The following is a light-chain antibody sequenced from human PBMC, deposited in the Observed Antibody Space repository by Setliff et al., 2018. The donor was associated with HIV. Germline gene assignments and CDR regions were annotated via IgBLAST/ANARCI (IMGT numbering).Light chain of an antibody. V-gene: IGLV1-51*01. CDR1: SSNIGSNS. J-gene: IGLJ2*01. CDR2: NNY. CDR3: ETWDRAMSAIL. Sequence: QSALTQPPSVSAAPGQKVTISCSGGSSNIGSNSVSWYQHLPGTAPKLLIYNNYQRPSGIPDRFSGSKSGTSATLGIRGLQTGDEADYYCETWDRAMSAILFGGGTKVTVL.